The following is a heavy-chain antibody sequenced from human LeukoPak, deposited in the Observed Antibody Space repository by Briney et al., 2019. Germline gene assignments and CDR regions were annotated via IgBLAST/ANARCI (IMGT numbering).Heavy chain of an antibody. CDR3: ARGLRYFDWLSYAFDI. CDR2: IYYSGST. D-gene: IGHD3-9*01. Sequence: SQTLSLTCTVSGSSISSGDYYWSWIRQPPGKGLEWIGYIYYSGSTNYNPSLKSRFSISVDTSKNQFSLKLSSVTAADTAVYYCARGLRYFDWLSYAFDIWGQGTMVTVSS. J-gene: IGHJ3*02. CDR1: GSSISSGDYY. V-gene: IGHV4-61*08.